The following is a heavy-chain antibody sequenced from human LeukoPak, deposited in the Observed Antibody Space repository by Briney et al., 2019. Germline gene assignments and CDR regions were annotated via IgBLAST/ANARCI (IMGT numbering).Heavy chain of an antibody. V-gene: IGHV1-46*01. CDR1: GYTFTSYY. CDR2: INPSGGST. J-gene: IGHJ4*02. Sequence: ASVKVSCKASGYTFTSYYMHWVRQAPGQGLEWMGIINPSGGSTSYAQKFQGRVTMTRDTSISTAYMELSRLRSDDTAVYYCARSPRREWLVGYWGQGTLVTVSS. CDR3: ARSPRREWLVGY. D-gene: IGHD3-3*01.